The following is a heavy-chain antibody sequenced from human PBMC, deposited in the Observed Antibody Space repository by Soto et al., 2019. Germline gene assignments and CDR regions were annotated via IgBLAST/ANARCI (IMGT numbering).Heavy chain of an antibody. CDR3: AKLAPPGYLDY. Sequence: GGSLRLSCAASGFTFSSYGMHWVRQAPGKGLEWVAVISYDGSNKYYADSVKGRFTISRDNSKNTLYLQMNSLRAEDTAVYYCAKLAPPGYLDYWGQGTLVTVSS. CDR1: GFTFSSYG. CDR2: ISYDGSNK. D-gene: IGHD2-15*01. J-gene: IGHJ4*02. V-gene: IGHV3-30*18.